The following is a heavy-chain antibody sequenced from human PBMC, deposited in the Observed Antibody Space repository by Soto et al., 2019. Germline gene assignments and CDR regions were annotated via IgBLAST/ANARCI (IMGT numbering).Heavy chain of an antibody. D-gene: IGHD3-3*01. Sequence: PSETLSLTCTVSGGSISSGGYYWSWIRQHPGKGLEWSGYIYYSGSTYYNPSLKSRVTISVDTSKNQFSLKLSSVTAADTAVYYCARAGSGYDFWSGYYTRGGNWFDPWGQGTLVTVSS. CDR1: GGSISSGGYY. J-gene: IGHJ5*02. V-gene: IGHV4-31*03. CDR2: IYYSGST. CDR3: ARAGSGYDFWSGYYTRGGNWFDP.